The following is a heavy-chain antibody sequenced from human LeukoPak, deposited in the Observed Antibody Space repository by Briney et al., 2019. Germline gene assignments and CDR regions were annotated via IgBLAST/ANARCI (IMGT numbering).Heavy chain of an antibody. J-gene: IGHJ4*02. CDR3: ARRGSSGSYDY. Sequence: SGTLSLTCTVSGGSISSYYWSWIRQPPGKGLEWIGYIYTSGSTNYNPSLKSRVTISVDTSKNQFSLKLSSATAADTAVYYCARRGSSGSYDYWGQGTLVTVSS. D-gene: IGHD1-26*01. CDR1: GGSISSYY. CDR2: IYTSGST. V-gene: IGHV4-4*09.